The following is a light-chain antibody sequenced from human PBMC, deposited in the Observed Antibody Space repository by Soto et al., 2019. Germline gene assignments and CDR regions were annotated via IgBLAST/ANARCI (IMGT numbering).Light chain of an antibody. J-gene: IGLJ2*01. V-gene: IGLV2-14*01. CDR1: SSDVGGYNY. Sequence: QSALTQPASVSGSPGQSITISCTGTSSDVGGYNYVSWYQQHPGKAPKLMIYDVSNRPSGVSNRFSDSKSGNTASLTISGLQAEDEAAYYCSSYTSSSTVVFGGGTQLTVL. CDR3: SSYTSSSTVV. CDR2: DVS.